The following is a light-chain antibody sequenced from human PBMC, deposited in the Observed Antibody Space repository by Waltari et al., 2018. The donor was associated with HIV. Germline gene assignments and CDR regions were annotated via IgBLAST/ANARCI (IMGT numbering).Light chain of an antibody. CDR2: WAS. CDR3: QQYYTSPKT. Sequence: DIVMTQSPDSLAVSLGERATIDCKSSQSVFYGSNNRNHLAWYQQKAGQPPNLLIAWASTRESGVPDRFSGSGSGTDFTLTISSLQAEDVAVYYCQQYYTSPKTFGQVTKVEIK. V-gene: IGKV4-1*01. CDR1: QSVFYGSNNRNH. J-gene: IGKJ1*01.